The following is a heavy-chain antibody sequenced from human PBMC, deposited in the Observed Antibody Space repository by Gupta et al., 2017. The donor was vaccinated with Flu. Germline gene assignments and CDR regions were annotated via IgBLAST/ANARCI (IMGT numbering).Heavy chain of an antibody. CDR3: ARDYYYDSSGYSLNWYFDL. J-gene: IGHJ2*01. D-gene: IGHD3-22*01. CDR1: GFTFISYW. V-gene: IGHV3-7*01. CDR2: IKQDGSEK. Sequence: EVQLVESGGGLVQPGGSLRLSCAASGFTFISYWMSWVRQAPGKGLEWVANIKQDGSEKYYVDSVKGRFTISRDNAKNSLYLQMNSLRAEDTAVYYCARDYYYDSSGYSLNWYFDLWGRGTLVTVSS.